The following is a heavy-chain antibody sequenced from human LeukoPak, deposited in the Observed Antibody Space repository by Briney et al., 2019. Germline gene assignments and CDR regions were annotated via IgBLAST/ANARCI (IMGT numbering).Heavy chain of an antibody. CDR2: ISSSSSYI. J-gene: IGHJ3*02. CDR1: GFTFSSYS. CDR3: ARDRPESTHDAFDI. D-gene: IGHD1-14*01. Sequence: GGSLRLSCAASGFTFSSYSMNWVRQAPGKGLEWVSSISSSSSYIYYADSVKGRFTISRDNAKNSLYLQMNSLRAEDTAVYYCARDRPESTHDAFDIWGQGTMVTVSS. V-gene: IGHV3-21*01.